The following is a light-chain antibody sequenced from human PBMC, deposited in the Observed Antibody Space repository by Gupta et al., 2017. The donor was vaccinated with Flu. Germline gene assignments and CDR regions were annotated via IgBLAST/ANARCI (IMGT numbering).Light chain of an antibody. J-gene: IGKJ2*01. CDR1: QSLLHSNGYNY. CDR3: MQALQTPYT. CDR2: LGS. V-gene: IGKV2-28*01. Sequence: VTPGEPASISCRSSQSLLHSNGYNYLDWYLQKPGQSPQLLIYLGSNRASGAPDRFSGSGSGTDFTLKISRVEAEDVGVYYCMQALQTPYTFGQGTKLEIK.